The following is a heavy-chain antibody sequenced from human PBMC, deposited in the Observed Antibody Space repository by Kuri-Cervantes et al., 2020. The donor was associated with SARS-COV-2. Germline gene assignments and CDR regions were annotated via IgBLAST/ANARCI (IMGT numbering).Heavy chain of an antibody. CDR1: GFTFSSNA. J-gene: IGHJ5*02. CDR3: AKVWNSLDP. D-gene: IGHD1-1*01. CDR2: SSGSGRST. V-gene: IGHV3-23*01. Sequence: GGSLRLSCLASGFTFSSNAMTWVRQAPGKGLGWVSGSSGSGRSTYYAGSVKGRFTISRDNSKNTLNLQRNSLRAEDSAVYYCAKVWNSLDPWGQGTLVTVSS.